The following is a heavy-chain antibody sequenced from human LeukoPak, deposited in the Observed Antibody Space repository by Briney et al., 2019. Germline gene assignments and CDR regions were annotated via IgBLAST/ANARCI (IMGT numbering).Heavy chain of an antibody. Sequence: SETLSLTCAVYGGSFSGYYWSWIRQPPGKGLEWIGEINHSGSTNYNPSLKSRVTISVDTSKNQFSLKLSSVTAADTAVYYCARVGSYYDFWSGSNWSDPWGQGTLVTVSS. CDR1: GGSFSGYY. V-gene: IGHV4-34*01. J-gene: IGHJ5*02. D-gene: IGHD3-3*01. CDR2: INHSGST. CDR3: ARVGSYYDFWSGSNWSDP.